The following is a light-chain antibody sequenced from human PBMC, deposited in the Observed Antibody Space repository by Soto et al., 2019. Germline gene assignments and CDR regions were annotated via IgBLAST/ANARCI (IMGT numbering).Light chain of an antibody. CDR3: QQYGRSLLT. CDR2: GAS. Sequence: EIVLTQSPGTLSLSPGERATLSCRASQSLGNTYLAWYQQKPGQTPRLLIHGASTRATRIPDRFSGTGSGTAINHTISRLDPEVFAGYYCQQYGRSLLTCGQGTNVDMK. J-gene: IGKJ1*01. V-gene: IGKV3-20*01. CDR1: QSLGNTY.